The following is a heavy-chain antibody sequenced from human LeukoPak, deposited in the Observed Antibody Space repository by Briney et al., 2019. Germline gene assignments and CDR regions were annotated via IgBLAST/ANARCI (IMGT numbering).Heavy chain of an antibody. Sequence: ASVKVSCKASGYTFTSYYMHWVRQAPGQGLEWMGIINPSGGSTSYAQKFQGRVTMTRDTSISTAYMELSRLRSDDTAVYYCARDLGYYYDSSGYYLNYWGQGTLVTVSS. D-gene: IGHD3-22*01. CDR1: GYTFTSYY. CDR2: INPSGGST. J-gene: IGHJ4*02. V-gene: IGHV1-46*01. CDR3: ARDLGYYYDSSGYYLNY.